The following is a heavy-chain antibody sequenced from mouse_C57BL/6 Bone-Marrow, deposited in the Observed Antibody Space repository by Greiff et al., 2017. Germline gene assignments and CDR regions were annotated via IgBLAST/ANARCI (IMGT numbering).Heavy chain of an antibody. Sequence: EVQLQQSGPVLVKPGASVKMSCKASGYTFTDYYMNWVKQSPGKSLEWIGVINPYNGGTSYNQKFKGKATLTADKSSSTAYMKLNSLTSEDSAVYYCARGLLFWFANLGRGTLVSVSA. CDR3: ARGLLFWFAN. CDR2: INPYNGGT. J-gene: IGHJ3*01. D-gene: IGHD2-1*01. V-gene: IGHV1-19*01. CDR1: GYTFTDYY.